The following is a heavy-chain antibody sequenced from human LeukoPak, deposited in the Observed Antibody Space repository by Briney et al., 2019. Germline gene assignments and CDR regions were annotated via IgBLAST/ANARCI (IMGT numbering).Heavy chain of an antibody. J-gene: IGHJ3*02. CDR3: AKSNGYGLVDI. CDR2: IFYSGST. CDR1: TGSNSTSNYY. V-gene: IGHV4-39*07. D-gene: IGHD3-10*01. Sequence: SESLSRTSPVSTGSNSTSNYYWNRVGQPPGNRLERIGNIFYSGSTYYSPSLKSRVTISLDTSRNQFSLKLNSVTAADTAVYYCAKSNGYGLVDIWGQGTMVTVSS.